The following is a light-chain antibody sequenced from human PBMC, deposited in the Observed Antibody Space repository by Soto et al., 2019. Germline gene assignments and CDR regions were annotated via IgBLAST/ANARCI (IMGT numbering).Light chain of an antibody. J-gene: IGKJ4*01. CDR2: AAS. Sequence: DIQLTQSPSFLPASVGDRVTITCRASQGISSYLAWYQQKPGKAPKLLIYAASTLQSGVPSRFRGSGSGTEFTLTISSLQPEDFATYYCQQLNSYPPFTFGGGTKVEIK. V-gene: IGKV1-9*01. CDR1: QGISSY. CDR3: QQLNSYPPFT.